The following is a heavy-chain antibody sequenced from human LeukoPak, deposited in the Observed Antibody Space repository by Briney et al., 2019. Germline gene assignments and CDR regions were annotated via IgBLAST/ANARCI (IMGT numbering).Heavy chain of an antibody. CDR2: IYYSGST. CDR3: ARVPNWFDP. V-gene: IGHV4-59*01. CDR1: GGSIRSYY. Sequence: SETPSLTCTVSGGSIRSYYWSWIRQPPGKGLEWIGYIYYSGSTNYNPSLKSRVTISVDTSKNQFSLELSSVTAADTAVYYCARVPNWFDPWGQGTLVTVSS. J-gene: IGHJ5*02.